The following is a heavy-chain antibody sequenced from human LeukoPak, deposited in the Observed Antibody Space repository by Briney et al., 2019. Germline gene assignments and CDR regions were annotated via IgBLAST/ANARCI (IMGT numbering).Heavy chain of an antibody. D-gene: IGHD3-16*01. V-gene: IGHV3-11*03. CDR2: ISSSSSYT. CDR1: GITFSDYY. Sequence: PGGSLRLSCAASGITFSDYYMSWIRRAPGKGLEWVSYISSSSSYTNYADSVKGRFTISRDNAKNSVYLQMNSLRAEDTAVYYCATWATGIDYWGQGTLVTVSS. J-gene: IGHJ4*02. CDR3: ATWATGIDY.